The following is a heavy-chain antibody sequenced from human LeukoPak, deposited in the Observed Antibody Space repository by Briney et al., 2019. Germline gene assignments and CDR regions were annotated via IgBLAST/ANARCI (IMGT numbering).Heavy chain of an antibody. CDR3: TKDQRGYGRIVDY. V-gene: IGHV3-23*01. CDR1: GFTFSYYA. J-gene: IGHJ4*02. D-gene: IGHD3-10*01. Sequence: GGSLRLSCAASGFTFSYYAMGWVRQAPGKGLEWVSSISGSGSSTYYADSVKGRFTISRDNSKNTLYLQMNSLRAEDTAVYYCTKDQRGYGRIVDYWGQGTLVTISS. CDR2: ISGSGSST.